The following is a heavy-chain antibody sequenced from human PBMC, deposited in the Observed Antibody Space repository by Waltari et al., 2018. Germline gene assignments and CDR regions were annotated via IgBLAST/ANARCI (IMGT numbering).Heavy chain of an antibody. Sequence: QVQLVQSGAEVKKPGASVKVSCKASGYTFTGYYVPWVPQPPGQGLEWMGWINPNSGGTNYAQKFQGRVTMTRDTSISTAYMELSRLRSDDTAVYYCARGRWVVVAATVDYWGQGTLVTVSS. V-gene: IGHV1-2*02. J-gene: IGHJ4*02. CDR1: GYTFTGYY. CDR2: INPNSGGT. CDR3: ARGRWVVVAATVDY. D-gene: IGHD2-15*01.